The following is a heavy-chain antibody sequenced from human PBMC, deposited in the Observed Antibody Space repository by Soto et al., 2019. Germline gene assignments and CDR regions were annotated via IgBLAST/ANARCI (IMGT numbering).Heavy chain of an antibody. V-gene: IGHV3-15*01. CDR3: TTDRWQRAVLGGSMGYSNP. Sequence: SGEALRLSNSASGFTFSDPWMSWVRQAPGKGLDWVGRIKSKSDGGTTEYAAPVRGRFTISRDDSKNTLYLQMNSLKTEDTAVYYFTTDRWQRAVLGGSMGYSNPWADGT. CDR2: IKSKSDGGTT. D-gene: IGHD2-15*01. CDR1: GFTFSDPW. J-gene: IGHJ5*02.